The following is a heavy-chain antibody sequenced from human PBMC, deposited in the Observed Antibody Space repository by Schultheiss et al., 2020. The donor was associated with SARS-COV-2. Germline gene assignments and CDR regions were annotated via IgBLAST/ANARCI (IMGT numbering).Heavy chain of an antibody. CDR1: RFTFSSHS. D-gene: IGHD6-19*01. Sequence: GGSLRLSCVTSRFTFSSHSMNWVRQGPGKGLEWISSISSNGSYIYYADSVEGRFTISRDNAKNSLYLQMNSLRAEDTAVYYCARAVYSSGWYWYFDLWGRGTLVTVSS. CDR2: ISSNGSYI. CDR3: ARAVYSSGWYWYFDL. V-gene: IGHV3-21*01. J-gene: IGHJ2*01.